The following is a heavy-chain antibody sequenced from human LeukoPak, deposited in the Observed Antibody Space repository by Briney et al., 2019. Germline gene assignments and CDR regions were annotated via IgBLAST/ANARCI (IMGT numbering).Heavy chain of an antibody. CDR1: GGSINSYY. Sequence: PSETLSLTCTVSGGSINSYYWSWIRQPPGKGLEWIGYIYYSGNTNYNPSLKSRVTISVDTSKNHFSLKLNSVTAADTAVYYCARLYYDSSGYADYWGQGTLVTVSS. D-gene: IGHD3-22*01. CDR2: IYYSGNT. CDR3: ARLYYDSSGYADY. J-gene: IGHJ4*02. V-gene: IGHV4-59*01.